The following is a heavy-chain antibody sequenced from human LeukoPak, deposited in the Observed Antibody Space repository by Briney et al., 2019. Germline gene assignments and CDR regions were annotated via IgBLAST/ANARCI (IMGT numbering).Heavy chain of an antibody. CDR2: IWDDGGRK. CDR1: GFTFSTHG. V-gene: IGHV3-33*01. Sequence: GGSLRLSCVVSGFTFSTHGFHWVRQAPGKGLEWVSVIWDDGGRKEYADSVRGRFTISRNNSNLYLQMNSLRAEDTAIYYCARDIGNSGFNLDYWGQGTPVTVSS. D-gene: IGHD5-12*01. CDR3: ARDIGNSGFNLDY. J-gene: IGHJ4*02.